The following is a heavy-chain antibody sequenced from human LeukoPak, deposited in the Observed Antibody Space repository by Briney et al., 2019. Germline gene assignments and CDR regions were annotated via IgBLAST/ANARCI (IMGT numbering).Heavy chain of an antibody. CDR3: ARGQGSSGYYPGDY. Sequence: ASVNVSCKASGYTFTGYYMHWVRQAPGQGLEWMGWINPNSGGTNHAQNFQGRVTMTRDTSISTAYMELSRLRSDDTAVYYCARGQGSSGYYPGDYWGQGTLVTVSS. D-gene: IGHD3-22*01. V-gene: IGHV1-2*02. CDR1: GYTFTGYY. J-gene: IGHJ4*02. CDR2: INPNSGGT.